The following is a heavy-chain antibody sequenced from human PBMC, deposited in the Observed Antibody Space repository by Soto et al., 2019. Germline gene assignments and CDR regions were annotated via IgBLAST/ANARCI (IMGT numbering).Heavy chain of an antibody. D-gene: IGHD6-13*01. CDR3: ARHFVGAAGYFDY. V-gene: IGHV3-7*01. Sequence: VGSLRLSCAASGFTFSSYWMSWVRQAPGKGLEWVANIKQDGSEKYYVDSVKGRFTISRDNAKNSLYLQMNSLRAEDTAVYYCARHFVGAAGYFDYWGQGTLVTVSS. CDR2: IKQDGSEK. CDR1: GFTFSSYW. J-gene: IGHJ4*02.